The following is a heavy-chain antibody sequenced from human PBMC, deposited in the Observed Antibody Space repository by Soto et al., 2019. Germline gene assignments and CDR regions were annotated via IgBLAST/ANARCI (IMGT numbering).Heavy chain of an antibody. CDR1: GFTFSSYA. CDR2: ISGSGGST. CDR3: AKDLNDILTGYFLLHGFSAYYFDY. Sequence: GGSLRLSCAASGFTFSSYAMSWVRQAPGKGLEWVSAISGSGGSTYYADSVKGRFTISRDNSKNTLYLQMNSLRAEDTAVYYCAKDLNDILTGYFLLHGFSAYYFDYWGQGTLVTVSS. J-gene: IGHJ4*02. V-gene: IGHV3-23*01. D-gene: IGHD3-9*01.